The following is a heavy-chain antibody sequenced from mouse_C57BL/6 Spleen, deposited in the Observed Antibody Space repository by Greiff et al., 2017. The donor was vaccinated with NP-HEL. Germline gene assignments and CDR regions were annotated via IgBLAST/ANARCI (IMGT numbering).Heavy chain of an antibody. Sequence: VQLQQSGAELVKPGASVKLSCKASGYTFTSYWMQWVKQRPGQGLEWIGEIDPSDSYTNYNQKFKGKATLTVDTSSSTASMQLSSLTSEDSAVYYCANYDGRSPSYWGQGTTLTVSS. V-gene: IGHV1-50*01. J-gene: IGHJ2*01. CDR1: GYTFTSYW. CDR3: ANYDGRSPSY. CDR2: IDPSDSYT. D-gene: IGHD1-1*01.